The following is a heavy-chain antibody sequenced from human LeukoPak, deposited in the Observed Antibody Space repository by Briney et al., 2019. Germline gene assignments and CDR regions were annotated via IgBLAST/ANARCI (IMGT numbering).Heavy chain of an antibody. D-gene: IGHD6-19*01. J-gene: IGHJ5*02. V-gene: IGHV1-8*01. CDR2: MNPNSGNT. CDR1: GYTFTTYD. Sequence: ASVKASCKASGYTFTTYDINWVRQSTGQGLEWRGWMNPNSGNTGYTQKFQGRVTMTRNTSISTAYMELSSLRSEDTAVYYCARGRGSGHKENWFDPWGQGTLVTVSS. CDR3: ARGRGSGHKENWFDP.